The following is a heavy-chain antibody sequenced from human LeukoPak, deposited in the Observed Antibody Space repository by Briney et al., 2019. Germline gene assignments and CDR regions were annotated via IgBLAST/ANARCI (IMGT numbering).Heavy chain of an antibody. CDR1: AYTLTGYY. D-gene: IGHD6-19*01. J-gene: IGHJ5*02. Sequence: GASVKVSCKASAYTLTGYYMHWVRQAPGQGLEWMGWINPNSGGTNYAQKFQGRVTMTRDTSIGTAYLELNRLRSDDTAVYYCATYDQWLPHGFDPWGQGTLVTVSS. CDR3: ATYDQWLPHGFDP. V-gene: IGHV1-2*02. CDR2: INPNSGGT.